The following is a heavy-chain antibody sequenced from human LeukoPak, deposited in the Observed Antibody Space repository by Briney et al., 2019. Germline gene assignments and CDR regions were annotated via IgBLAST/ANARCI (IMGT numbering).Heavy chain of an antibody. CDR2: IIPIFGTA. J-gene: IGHJ4*02. Sequence: ASVKVSCKASGGTFSSYAISWVRQAPGQGLEWMGGIIPIFGTANYAQKFQGRVTITADESTSTAYMELSSLRSEDTAVYYCVSTPWSGELVFDYWGQGTLVTVSS. CDR1: GGTFSSYA. CDR3: VSTPWSGELVFDY. V-gene: IGHV1-69*13. D-gene: IGHD1-26*01.